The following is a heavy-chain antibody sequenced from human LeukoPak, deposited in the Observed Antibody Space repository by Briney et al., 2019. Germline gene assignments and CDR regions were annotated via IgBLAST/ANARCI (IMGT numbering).Heavy chain of an antibody. CDR3: AREPDYYYYGMDV. Sequence: SETLSLTCTVSGGSISSYYWSWIRQPAGKGLEWIGRIYTSGGTNYNPSLKSRVTMSVDTSKNQFSLKLSSVTAADTAVYYCAREPDYYYYGMDVWRQGTTVTVSS. CDR2: IYTSGGT. V-gene: IGHV4-4*07. CDR1: GGSISSYY. J-gene: IGHJ6*02.